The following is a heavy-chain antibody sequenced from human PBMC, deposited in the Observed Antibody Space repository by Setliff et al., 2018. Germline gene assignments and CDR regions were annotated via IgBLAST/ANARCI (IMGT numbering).Heavy chain of an antibody. Sequence: SETLSLTCTFYGGPFSDYYWGWVRQTPGKGLEWIAEINPSGSTNHNPSLKSRVTISVDTSKNQISLKLTSVTAADTAVYYCARPHGGDYAFDIWGQGRMVTVSS. CDR2: INPSGST. CDR1: GGPFSDYY. D-gene: IGHD3-16*01. CDR3: ARPHGGDYAFDI. J-gene: IGHJ3*02. V-gene: IGHV4-34*01.